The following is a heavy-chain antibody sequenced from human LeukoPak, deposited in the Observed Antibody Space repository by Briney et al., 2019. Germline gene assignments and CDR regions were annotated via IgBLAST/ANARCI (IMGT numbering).Heavy chain of an antibody. Sequence: GGSLRLSCDASGFTFSTYPMHWVRQAPGKGLEWVALISHDGENKEYADSVKGRLTISRDNSKNTLYLQMNSLRAEDTAVYYCARGSLIGPYYYDSSGYFAPLDYWGQGTLVTVSS. CDR1: GFTFSTYP. CDR3: ARGSLIGPYYYDSSGYFAPLDY. D-gene: IGHD3-22*01. CDR2: ISHDGENK. J-gene: IGHJ4*02. V-gene: IGHV3-30*04.